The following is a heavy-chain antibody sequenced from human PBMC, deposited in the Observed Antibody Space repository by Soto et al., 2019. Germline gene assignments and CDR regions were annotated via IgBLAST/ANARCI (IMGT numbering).Heavy chain of an antibody. Sequence: SETLSLTCAVSGASIGSGGWWSWVRQPPGKGLEWIAEIFHDGNTNYSPSLKSRVTISVDKSQNQFSLNVYSVTAADTAVYYCVRHEGWTGPDQWGQGTLVTVSS. J-gene: IGHJ5*02. CDR3: VRHEGWTGPDQ. CDR1: GASIGSGGW. V-gene: IGHV4-4*02. D-gene: IGHD2-8*02. CDR2: IFHDGNT.